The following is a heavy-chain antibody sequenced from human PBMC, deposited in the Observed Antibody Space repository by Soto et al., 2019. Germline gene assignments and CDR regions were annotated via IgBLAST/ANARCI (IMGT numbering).Heavy chain of an antibody. CDR3: ARHGPTWVAQVLYFDY. Sequence: QLQLQESGPRLVKPSETLSLTCTVSGGSITSSHYYWGWIRQPPGKGLEWIGTIYYSGTTSYHPSLKSRVTISADTSKNQFSLRLSSVTAADTAVYYWARHGPTWVAQVLYFDYWGQGALVTVSS. D-gene: IGHD7-27*01. CDR1: GGSITSSHYY. J-gene: IGHJ4*02. V-gene: IGHV4-39*01. CDR2: IYYSGTT.